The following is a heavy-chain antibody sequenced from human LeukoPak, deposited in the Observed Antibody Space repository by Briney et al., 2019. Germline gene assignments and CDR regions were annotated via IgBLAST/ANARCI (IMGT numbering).Heavy chain of an antibody. CDR3: AKDDYYDSSGYYWSEAFDI. V-gene: IGHV3-30*02. CDR1: GFTFSSYG. J-gene: IGHJ3*02. D-gene: IGHD3-22*01. CDR2: IRYDGSNK. Sequence: GGSLRLSCAASGFTFSSYGMHWVRQAPGKGLEWVAFIRYDGSNKYYADSVKGRFTISRDNSKNTLYLRMNSLRAEDTAVYYCAKDDYYDSSGYYWSEAFDIWGQGTMVTVSS.